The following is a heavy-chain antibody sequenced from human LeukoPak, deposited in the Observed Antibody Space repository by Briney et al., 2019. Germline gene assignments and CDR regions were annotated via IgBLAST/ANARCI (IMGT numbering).Heavy chain of an antibody. CDR2: IYYSGST. J-gene: IGHJ3*02. Sequence: KASETLSLTCTVSGGSISTYYWSWIRQHPGKGLEWIGYIYYSGSTYYNPSLKSRVTISVDTSKNQFSLKLSSVTAADTAVYYCARWLQSLDFDIWGQGTMVTVSS. D-gene: IGHD5-24*01. V-gene: IGHV4-59*06. CDR1: GGSISTYY. CDR3: ARWLQSLDFDI.